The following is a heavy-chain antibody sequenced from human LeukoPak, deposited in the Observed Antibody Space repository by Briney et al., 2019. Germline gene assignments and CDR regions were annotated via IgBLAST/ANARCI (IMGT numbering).Heavy chain of an antibody. CDR2: IYYGGST. Sequence: SETLSLNCTVSGGSVSRNSDYWGWIRQPPGKGLEWIGSIYYGGSTYYNPSLKSRVTISVDTSKNQFSLKLSSVTAADTAVYYCAGQAGYCSSTSCYTGAFDIWGQGTMVTVSS. CDR1: GGSVSRNSDY. V-gene: IGHV4-39*07. CDR3: AGQAGYCSSTSCYTGAFDI. J-gene: IGHJ3*02. D-gene: IGHD2-2*02.